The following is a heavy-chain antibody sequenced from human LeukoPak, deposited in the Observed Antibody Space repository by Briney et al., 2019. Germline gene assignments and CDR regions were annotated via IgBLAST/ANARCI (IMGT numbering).Heavy chain of an antibody. CDR3: AKGRVATERYYMDV. CDR1: GGTFSSYA. J-gene: IGHJ6*03. CDR2: IIPIFGTA. D-gene: IGHD6-13*01. Sequence: SVKVSCKASGGTFSSYAISWVRQAPGQGLEWMGGIIPIFGTANYAQKFQGRVTITADESTSTAYMELSSLRSEDTAVYYCAKGRVATERYYMDVWGKGTTVTISS. V-gene: IGHV1-69*13.